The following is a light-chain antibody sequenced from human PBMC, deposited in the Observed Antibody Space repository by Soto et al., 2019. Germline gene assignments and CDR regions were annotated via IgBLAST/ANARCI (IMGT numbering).Light chain of an antibody. Sequence: EFVLTQSPGTLSLSPGERATLSCRASQTASSYLLWYQQKPGQAPRLLIYDASNRATGIPARFSGSGSETDFTLTISSLEPEDFAVYYCQHRMNWPITFGQGTRLEIK. J-gene: IGKJ5*01. CDR2: DAS. CDR1: QTASSY. CDR3: QHRMNWPIT. V-gene: IGKV3-11*01.